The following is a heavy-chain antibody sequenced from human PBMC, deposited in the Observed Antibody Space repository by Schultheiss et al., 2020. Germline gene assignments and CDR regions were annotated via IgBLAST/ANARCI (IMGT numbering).Heavy chain of an antibody. CDR3: AKDLDSSGYYDAEYFHH. Sequence: GGSLRLSCAASGFTFDDYAMHWVRQAPGKGLEWVSSISSSSSYIYYADSVKGRFTISRDNSKTTHYLQMNSLRADDTAVYYCAKDLDSSGYYDAEYFHHWGQGTLVTVSS. CDR1: GFTFDDYA. D-gene: IGHD3-22*01. J-gene: IGHJ1*01. V-gene: IGHV3-21*04. CDR2: ISSSSSYI.